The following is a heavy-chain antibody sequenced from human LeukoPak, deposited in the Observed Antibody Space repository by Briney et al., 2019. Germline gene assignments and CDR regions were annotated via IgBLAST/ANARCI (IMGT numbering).Heavy chain of an antibody. CDR1: GFTFSSFG. CDR2: ISGTGGHT. Sequence: PGGSLRLSCAASGFTFSSFGMSWVRQAPGKGLEWVSGISGTGGHTYYADSVKGRFTISRDNSKNTLYLQMNSLRAEDTAVYYCARWGIYGSGSYNAFDIWGQGTMVTVSS. J-gene: IGHJ3*02. V-gene: IGHV3-23*01. D-gene: IGHD3-10*01. CDR3: ARWGIYGSGSYNAFDI.